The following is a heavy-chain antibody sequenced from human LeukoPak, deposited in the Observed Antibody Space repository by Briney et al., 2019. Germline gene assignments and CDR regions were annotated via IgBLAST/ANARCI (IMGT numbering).Heavy chain of an antibody. Sequence: GGSLRLSCAASGFTFDGYAMHWVRQAPGKGLEWVSGITWNSGSIGYADSVKGRFTISRDNAKNSQYLQMNSLRPEDTAFYYCEKDSEKEGLVLFDFWGQGTLVTVS. CDR2: ITWNSGSI. D-gene: IGHD3/OR15-3a*01. CDR3: EKDSEKEGLVLFDF. CDR1: GFTFDGYA. J-gene: IGHJ4*02. V-gene: IGHV3-9*01.